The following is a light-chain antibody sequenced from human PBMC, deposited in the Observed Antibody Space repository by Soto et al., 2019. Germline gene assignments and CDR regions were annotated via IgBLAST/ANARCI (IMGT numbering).Light chain of an antibody. V-gene: IGKV1-9*01. CDR2: SAS. CDR3: QQLNGYQLA. CDR1: QGMSTY. J-gene: IGKJ4*01. Sequence: DIQLTQSPSFLSASVGDTVTITCRASQGMSTYLAWYQQKPVKVPKLLIRSASTLQSGFPPGFSDGGSGTEFTLTISTPLPDASGIYYCQQLNGYQLAFGGGTNVEIK.